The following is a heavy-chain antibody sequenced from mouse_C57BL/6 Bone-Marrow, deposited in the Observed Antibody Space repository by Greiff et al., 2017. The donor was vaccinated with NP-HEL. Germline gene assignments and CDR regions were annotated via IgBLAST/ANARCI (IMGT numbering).Heavy chain of an antibody. Sequence: EVHLVESGGGLVKPGGSLKLSCAASGFTFSDYGMHWVRQAPAKGLEWVAYISSGRSTIYYADTVKGRFTISRDNAKNTLFLQRTSLGAEDTAMYYCAKAGTSAMDYWGQGTSVTVSS. CDR1: GFTFSDYG. V-gene: IGHV5-17*01. CDR2: ISSGRSTI. CDR3: AKAGTSAMDY. D-gene: IGHD4-1*01. J-gene: IGHJ4*01.